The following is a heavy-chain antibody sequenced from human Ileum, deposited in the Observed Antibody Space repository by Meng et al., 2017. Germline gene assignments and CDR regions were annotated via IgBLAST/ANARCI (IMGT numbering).Heavy chain of an antibody. CDR3: ARYDNGDYRRWFDP. Sequence: GPRLVMSSDTVSIIVLITGCSLSRSTSSGGWCCQPPGKGLEWVGSNFHSGSTYYKPSLKSRVTISVDTSKNPFSLNLTSVTAAETAVYYCARYDNGDYRRWFDPWGQGTLVTVSS. CDR1: GCSLSRSTSS. V-gene: IGHV4-39*07. J-gene: IGHJ5*02. CDR2: NFHSGST. D-gene: IGHD4-17*01.